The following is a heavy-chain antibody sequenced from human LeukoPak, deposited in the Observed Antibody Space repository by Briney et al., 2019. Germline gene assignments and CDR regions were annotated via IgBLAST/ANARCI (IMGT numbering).Heavy chain of an antibody. CDR2: INQDGSEK. V-gene: IGHV3-7*01. D-gene: IGHD3-22*01. CDR3: ATCGLFSNGRFYYDY. Sequence: PGGSLRLSCAVSGFRFSSSWMGWVRQAPGQGLEWVGNINQDGSEKNYVDSVKGRFTISRDNAKSSLYLQMNSLGAEDTAVYYCATCGLFSNGRFYYDYWGQGTLVTASS. CDR1: GFRFSSSW. J-gene: IGHJ4*01.